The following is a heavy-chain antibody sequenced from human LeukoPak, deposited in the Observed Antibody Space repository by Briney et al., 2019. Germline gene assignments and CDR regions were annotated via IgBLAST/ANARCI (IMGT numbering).Heavy chain of an antibody. CDR1: GFSLSSSGVG. V-gene: IGHV2-5*02. Sequence: SGPTLVNPTQTLTLTCTFSGFSLSSSGVGVGWIRQPPGKALEWLALIFRDDDKRYSPSLKSRLTITKDTPNNQVVLTMTNMDPVDTATYYCAHRLRWSYFDCWGQGTLVTVSS. CDR2: IFRDDDK. CDR3: AHRLRWSYFDC. D-gene: IGHD3-3*01. J-gene: IGHJ4*02.